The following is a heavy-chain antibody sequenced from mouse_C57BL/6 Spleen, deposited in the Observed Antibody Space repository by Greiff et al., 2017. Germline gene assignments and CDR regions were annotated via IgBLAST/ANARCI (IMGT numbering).Heavy chain of an antibody. Sequence: EVQRVESGGGLVQPGGSLSLSCAASGFTFTDYYMSWVRQPPGKALEWLGFIRNKANGYTTEYSASVKGRFTISRDNSQSILYLQMNALRAEDSATYYCARDYGSSFDYSGQGTTLTVSS. CDR2: IRNKANGYTT. V-gene: IGHV7-3*01. CDR1: GFTFTDYY. J-gene: IGHJ2*01. D-gene: IGHD1-1*01. CDR3: ARDYGSSFDY.